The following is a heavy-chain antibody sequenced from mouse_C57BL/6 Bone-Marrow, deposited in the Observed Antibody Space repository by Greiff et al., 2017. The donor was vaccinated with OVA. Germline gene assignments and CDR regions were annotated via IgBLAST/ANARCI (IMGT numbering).Heavy chain of an antibody. V-gene: IGHV1-81*01. CDR1: GYTFTSYG. D-gene: IGHD6-1*01. CDR2: IYPRSGNT. CDR3: ARGGRYFDY. Sequence: VKLVESGAELARPGASVKLSCKASGYTFTSYGISWVKQRTGQGLEWIGEIYPRSGNTYYNEKFKGKATLTADKSSSTAYMELRSLTSEDSAVYFCARGGRYFDYWGQGTTLTVSS. J-gene: IGHJ2*01.